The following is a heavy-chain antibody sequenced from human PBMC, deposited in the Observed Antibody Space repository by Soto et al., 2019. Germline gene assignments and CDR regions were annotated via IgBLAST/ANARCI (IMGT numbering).Heavy chain of an antibody. CDR3: ARISIAKLWRLEDYYYGMDA. CDR2: INHSGST. Sequence: SETLSLTCAVYGGSFSGYYWTWIRQPPGTGLEWNGEINHSGSTNYNPSLKSRVNKSVDTSKNQLSMKMNSVTAADTAVYYCARISIAKLWRLEDYYYGMDAWGQGTTVT. V-gene: IGHV4-34*01. J-gene: IGHJ6*02. CDR1: GGSFSGYY. D-gene: IGHD2-21*01.